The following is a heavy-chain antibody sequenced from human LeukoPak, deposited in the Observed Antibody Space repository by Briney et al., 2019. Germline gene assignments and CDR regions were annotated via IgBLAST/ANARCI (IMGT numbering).Heavy chain of an antibody. CDR1: GFTFSSFD. D-gene: IGHD1-1*01. V-gene: IGHV3-13*01. CDR2: IGTASDT. J-gene: IGHJ6*03. CDR3: ARGPPRGKYYYMDV. Sequence: GGSLRLSCAASGFTFSSFDMHWVRQPTGQGLEWVSTIGTASDTYYLGSVEGRFTLSRDNAKNSLYLQMNSLTAGDTAVYYCARGPPRGKYYYMDVWGKGTTVTVSS.